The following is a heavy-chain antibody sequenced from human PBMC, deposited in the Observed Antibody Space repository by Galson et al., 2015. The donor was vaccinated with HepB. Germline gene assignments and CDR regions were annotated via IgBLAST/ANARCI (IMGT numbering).Heavy chain of an antibody. CDR2: IYSGGST. J-gene: IGHJ4*02. D-gene: IGHD5-18*01. V-gene: IGHV3-66*02. Sequence: SLRLSCAASGFTVSSNYMSWVRQAPGKGLEWVSVIYSGGSTYYADSVKGRFTISRDNSKNTLYLQMNSLRAEDTAVYYCARDTAMAEIDYWGQGTLVTVSS. CDR1: GFTVSSNY. CDR3: ARDTAMAEIDY.